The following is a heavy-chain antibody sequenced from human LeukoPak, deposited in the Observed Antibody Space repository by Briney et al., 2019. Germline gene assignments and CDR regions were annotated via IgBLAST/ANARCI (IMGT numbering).Heavy chain of an antibody. V-gene: IGHV3-30*02. CDR3: AKSMDILTGYLWSLDY. Sequence: GGSLRLSCAASGFTFNTYGMHWVRQAPGKGLEWVTFIRYDGTNKYYADSVKGRFTISRDNSKNTLYLQVNSLRAEDTAVYYCAKSMDILTGYLWSLDYWGQGTLVTVSS. CDR2: IRYDGTNK. D-gene: IGHD3-9*01. CDR1: GFTFNTYG. J-gene: IGHJ4*02.